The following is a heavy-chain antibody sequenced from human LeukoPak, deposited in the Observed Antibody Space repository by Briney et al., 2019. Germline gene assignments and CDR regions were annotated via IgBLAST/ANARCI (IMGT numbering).Heavy chain of an antibody. CDR1: GGSISSGDYY. V-gene: IGHV4-30-4*01. J-gene: IGHJ6*02. CDR2: IYYSGST. D-gene: IGHD3-22*01. CDR3: ARDQVVSDYYDSSGYYGYYYYGMDV. Sequence: PSQTLSLTCTVSGGSISSGDYYWSWIRQPPGEGLEWIGYIYYSGSTYYNPSLKSRVTISVDTSKNQFSLKLSSVTAADTAVYYCARDQVVSDYYDSSGYYGYYYYGMDVWGQGTTVTVSS.